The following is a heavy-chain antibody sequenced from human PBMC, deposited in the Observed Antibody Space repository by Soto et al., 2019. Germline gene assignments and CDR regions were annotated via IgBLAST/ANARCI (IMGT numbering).Heavy chain of an antibody. CDR1: GFTFSSYA. CDR2: ISYDGSNK. Sequence: GGALRPSRAAPGFTFSSYAMHWVRQAPGKGLEWVAVISYDGSNKYYADSVKGRFTISRDNSKNTLYLQMNSLRAEDTAVYYCARDWYGGLDYWGQGTLVTVSS. D-gene: IGHD4-17*01. V-gene: IGHV3-30-3*01. J-gene: IGHJ4*02. CDR3: ARDWYGGLDY.